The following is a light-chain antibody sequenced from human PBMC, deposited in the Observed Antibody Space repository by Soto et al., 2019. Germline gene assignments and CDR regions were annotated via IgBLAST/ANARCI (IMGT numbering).Light chain of an antibody. CDR1: QSVSNNY. V-gene: IGKV3-20*01. J-gene: IGKJ1*01. Sequence: EIVVTQSPGTLSLSPGERATLSCRASQSVSNNYLAWYQQKPGQAPRLLIYGASNMATCIPDRISGSVSGTDFTLTISRPEPENFAVYYCQQYGSSGTFGQGNKVDIK. CDR2: GAS. CDR3: QQYGSSGT.